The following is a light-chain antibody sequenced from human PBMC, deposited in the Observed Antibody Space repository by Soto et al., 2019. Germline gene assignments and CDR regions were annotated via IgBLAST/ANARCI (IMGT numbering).Light chain of an antibody. CDR1: QXXXXXXXXXY. CDR2: LGS. Sequence: DIVMTQSPLSLPVTPGEPASISCRSSQXXXXXXXXXYLDWYLQKPGQSPQLLINLGSNRASGVPDXXSGSGXGXDFXLKIXRVXAEDVGVYYCMQALQTPYTFGQGTKLEIK. J-gene: IGKJ2*01. CDR3: MQALQTPYT. V-gene: IGKV2-28*01.